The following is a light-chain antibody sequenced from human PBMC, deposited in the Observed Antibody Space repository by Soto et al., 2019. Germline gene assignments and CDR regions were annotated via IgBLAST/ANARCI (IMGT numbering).Light chain of an antibody. V-gene: IGKV1-27*01. CDR3: QNYHSAPWT. Sequence: IQMTQSPSTLSASVGDRVTITCRASQAISNFLAWYQQKPGKVPKLLMYGASTLPSGVPSRFSGSGSGTDFTLTISSLQPEDVATYYCQNYHSAPWTFXQGTKVDIK. CDR1: QAISNF. J-gene: IGKJ1*01. CDR2: GAS.